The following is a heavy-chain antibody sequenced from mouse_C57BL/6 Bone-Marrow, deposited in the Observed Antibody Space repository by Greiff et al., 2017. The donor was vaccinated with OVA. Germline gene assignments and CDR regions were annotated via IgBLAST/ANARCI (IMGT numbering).Heavy chain of an antibody. D-gene: IGHD1-1*01. J-gene: IGHJ1*03. CDR3: AREDYGSSYLYWYFDV. V-gene: IGHV1-61*01. Sequence: QVQLQQPGAELVRPGSSVKLPCKASGYTFTSYWMDWVKQRPGQGLEWIGNIYPSDSETHYNQKFKDKATLTVDKSSSTAYMQLGSLTSEDSAVYYCAREDYGSSYLYWYFDVWGTGTTVTVSS. CDR2: IYPSDSET. CDR1: GYTFTSYW.